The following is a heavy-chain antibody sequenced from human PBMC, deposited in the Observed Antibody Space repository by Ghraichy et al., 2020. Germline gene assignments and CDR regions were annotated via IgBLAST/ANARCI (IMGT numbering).Heavy chain of an antibody. CDR1: GGSISTIGYY. CDR3: VRLRGYSYGSIDY. J-gene: IGHJ4*02. V-gene: IGHV4-39*01. CDR2: IYFSGST. D-gene: IGHD5-18*01. Sequence: SETLSLTCTVSGGSISTIGYYWGWIRQPPGKGLEWIGSIYFSGSTYYNPSLKSRVTISVDTSENQFSLKLDSVTAADTALYYCVRLRGYSYGSIDYWGQETLVTVSS.